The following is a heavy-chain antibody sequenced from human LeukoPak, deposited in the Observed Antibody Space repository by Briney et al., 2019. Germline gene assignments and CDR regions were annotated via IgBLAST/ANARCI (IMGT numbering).Heavy chain of an antibody. CDR3: ARLNYVWGSPPPF. V-gene: IGHV4-39*02. D-gene: IGHD3-16*01. J-gene: IGHJ4*02. CDR2: IYYSGST. CDR1: GGSISSSSYY. Sequence: SETLYLTCTVSGGSISSSSYYWGWIRQPPGQGLEWIGSIYYSGSTYYNPSLNSLVTISVDTSKNHFSLQLSSMTAATTAVYYCARLNYVWGSPPPFWGQGTLVTVSS.